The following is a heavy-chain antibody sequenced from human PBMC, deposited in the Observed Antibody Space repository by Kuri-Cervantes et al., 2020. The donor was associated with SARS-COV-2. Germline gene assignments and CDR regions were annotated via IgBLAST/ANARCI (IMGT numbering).Heavy chain of an antibody. CDR1: GFNFSRTD. CDR3: ARDHGIAAAGTSGGFDY. D-gene: IGHD6-13*01. CDR2: ISYDGSNK. V-gene: IGHV3-30*03. Sequence: GESLKISCAASGFNFSRTDMHWVRQAPGKGLEWVAVISYDGSNKYYADSVKGRFTISRDNSKNTLYLQMNSLRAEDTAVYYCARDHGIAAAGTSGGFDYWGQGTLVTVSS. J-gene: IGHJ4*02.